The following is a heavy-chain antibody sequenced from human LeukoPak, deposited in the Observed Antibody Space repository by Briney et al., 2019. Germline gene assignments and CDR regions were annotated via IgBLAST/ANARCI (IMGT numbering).Heavy chain of an antibody. D-gene: IGHD1-26*01. J-gene: IGHJ5*02. Sequence: SETLSLTCIVSGGSISSYYWSWIRQPPGKGLEWIGYIYYSGSTNYNPSLKSRVTISVDTSKNQFSLKLSSVTAADTAVYYCARGRGSYYLWGQGTLVTVSS. CDR1: GGSISSYY. CDR2: IYYSGST. CDR3: ARGRGSYYL. V-gene: IGHV4-59*01.